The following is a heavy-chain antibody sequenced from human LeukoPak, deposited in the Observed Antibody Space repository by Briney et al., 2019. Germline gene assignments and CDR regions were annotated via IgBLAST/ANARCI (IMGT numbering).Heavy chain of an antibody. J-gene: IGHJ4*02. CDR2: IYSGGST. CDR3: AREGNDYGDYFWTY. Sequence: PGGSLRLSCVASGXTVRSSYMSWVRQAPGKGLEWVSVIYSGGSTYYADSVKGRFTISRDNSKNTLYLQMNSLRAEDTAVYYCAREGNDYGDYFWTYWGQGTLVTVSS. CDR1: GXTVRSSY. V-gene: IGHV3-53*01. D-gene: IGHD4-17*01.